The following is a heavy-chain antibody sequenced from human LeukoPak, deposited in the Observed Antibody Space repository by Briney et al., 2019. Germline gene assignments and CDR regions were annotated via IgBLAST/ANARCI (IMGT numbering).Heavy chain of an antibody. CDR1: GYPISSGYY. J-gene: IGHJ6*04. V-gene: IGHV4-38-2*01. CDR3: AREGGGYCSGGSCPYGMDV. CDR2: IYHSGST. D-gene: IGHD2-15*01. Sequence: SETPSLTCAVSGYPISSGYYWGWIRQPPGKGLEWIGSIYHSGSTYYNPSLKSRVTISVDTPKNQFSLKLSSVTAADTAVYYCAREGGGYCSGGSCPYGMDVWGKGTTVTVSS.